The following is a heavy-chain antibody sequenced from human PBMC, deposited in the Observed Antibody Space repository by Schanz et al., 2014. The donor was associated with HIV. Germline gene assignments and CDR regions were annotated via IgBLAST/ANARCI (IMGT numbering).Heavy chain of an antibody. CDR1: GFMFSAYN. CDR2: ISGSGRTT. Sequence: EVQLVESGGGLVQPGGSLRLSCAASGFMFSAYNMNWVRQAPGKGPEWVSGISGSGRTTYFADSVKGRFAISREDSKNTVHLQMDSLRPEDTAVYYCAREGESSGRAGLFELWGQGAMVTVSS. CDR3: AREGESSGRAGLFEL. V-gene: IGHV3-23*04. J-gene: IGHJ3*01. D-gene: IGHD6-19*01.